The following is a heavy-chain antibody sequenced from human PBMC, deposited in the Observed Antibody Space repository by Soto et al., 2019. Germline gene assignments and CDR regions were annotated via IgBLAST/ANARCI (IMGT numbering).Heavy chain of an antibody. J-gene: IGHJ5*02. CDR2: IYHSGTT. CDR1: GASISTYY. D-gene: IGHD2-15*01. CDR3: AGGVRYCSGGSCLAWFDP. V-gene: IGHV4-59*01. Sequence: SETLSLTCTVSGASISTYYCSWIRQPPGKGLEWIGYIYHSGTTNYNPSLKSRVTISADTSKNQFSLKLSSVTTADTAMYYCAGGVRYCSGGSCLAWFDPWGQGTLVTVSS.